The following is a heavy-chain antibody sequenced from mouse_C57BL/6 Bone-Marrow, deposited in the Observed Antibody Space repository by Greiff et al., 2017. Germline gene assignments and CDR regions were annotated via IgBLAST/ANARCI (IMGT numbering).Heavy chain of an antibody. Sequence: EVKLEESGPVLVKPGASVKMSCKASGYTFTDYYMNWVKQSHGKSLEWIGVINPYNGGTSYNQKFKGKATLTVDKSSSTAYMELNSLTSEDSAVYYCARNPLTFAYWGQGTLVTVSA. CDR1: GYTFTDYY. D-gene: IGHD1-1*01. J-gene: IGHJ3*01. V-gene: IGHV1-19*01. CDR3: ARNPLTFAY. CDR2: INPYNGGT.